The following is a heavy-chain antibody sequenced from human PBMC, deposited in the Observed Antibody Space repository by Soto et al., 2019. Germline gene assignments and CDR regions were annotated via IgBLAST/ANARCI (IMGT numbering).Heavy chain of an antibody. CDR3: ARALALWSTGYYYFDY. CDR1: GGSINDYY. D-gene: IGHD6-19*01. Sequence: SETLSLTCTVSGGSINDYYWTWVRQTPGKGLEWIGYVYNAGNTNYNPSLKSRVTISLDTSRNQFSLELNSVTAADTAVYYCARALALWSTGYYYFDYWGLGTLVTVSS. J-gene: IGHJ4*02. CDR2: VYNAGNT. V-gene: IGHV4-59*01.